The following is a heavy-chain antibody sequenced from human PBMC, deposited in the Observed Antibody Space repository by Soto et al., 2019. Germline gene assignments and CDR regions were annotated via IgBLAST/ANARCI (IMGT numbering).Heavy chain of an antibody. V-gene: IGHV1-18*01. J-gene: IGHJ4*02. CDR3: ARDWFGVDY. D-gene: IGHD3-16*01. Sequence: QVQLVQCGAEVKKPGASVKVSCRASGYTFTSCGISWVRQAPGQGLEWMGWINAYNGNTNYAQNFQGRVTMTTDTFTSTAYMELRSLRSDDTAVYYCARDWFGVDYWGQGTLVTVSS. CDR2: INAYNGNT. CDR1: GYTFTSCG.